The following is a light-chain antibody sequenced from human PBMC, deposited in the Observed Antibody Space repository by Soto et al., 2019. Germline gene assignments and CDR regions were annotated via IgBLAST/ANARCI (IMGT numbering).Light chain of an antibody. CDR3: RSYAGSYTWV. Sequence: QSALTQPRSVSGSPGQSVTISCTGTSSDVGGYNYVSWYQHHPGKAPKSMIYDVSKRPSGVPDRFSGSKSGNTASLTISGLQAEYEADYYCRSYAGSYTWVFGGGTKLTVL. J-gene: IGLJ3*02. CDR2: DVS. V-gene: IGLV2-11*01. CDR1: SSDVGGYNY.